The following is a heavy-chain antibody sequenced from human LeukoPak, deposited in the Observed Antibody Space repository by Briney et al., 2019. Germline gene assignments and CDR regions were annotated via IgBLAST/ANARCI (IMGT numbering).Heavy chain of an antibody. Sequence: PSETLSLTCTVSGGSISSYYWSWIRQPAGKGLEWIGRIYTSGSTNYNPSLKSRVTISVDKSKNQFSLKLSSLTAADTAVYYCARIRITMVRGAIAIWFDPWGQGTLVTVSS. CDR1: GGSISSYY. CDR2: IYTSGST. D-gene: IGHD3-10*01. V-gene: IGHV4-4*07. J-gene: IGHJ5*02. CDR3: ARIRITMVRGAIAIWFDP.